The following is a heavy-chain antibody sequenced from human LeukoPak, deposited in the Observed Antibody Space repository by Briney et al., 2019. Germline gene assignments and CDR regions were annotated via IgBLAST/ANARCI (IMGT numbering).Heavy chain of an antibody. Sequence: PSETLSLTCAVYGGSFSGYYWSWIRQPPGKGLEWTGEINHSGSTNYNPSLKSRVTISVDTSKNQFSLKLSSVAAADTAVYYCGANSYSSSAYFDIRGQGTMVTVSS. CDR2: INHSGST. CDR3: GANSYSSSAYFDI. V-gene: IGHV4-34*01. CDR1: GGSFSGYY. J-gene: IGHJ3*02. D-gene: IGHD6-6*01.